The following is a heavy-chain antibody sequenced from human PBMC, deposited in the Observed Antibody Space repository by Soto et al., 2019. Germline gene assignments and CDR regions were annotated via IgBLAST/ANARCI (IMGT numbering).Heavy chain of an antibody. CDR2: IIPIFGTA. CDR1: GGTFSSYA. CDR3: ASGSGSYWTLPY. D-gene: IGHD3-10*01. J-gene: IGHJ4*02. Sequence: GASVKVSXKASGGTFSSYAISWVRQAPGQGLEWMGGIIPIFGTANYAQKFQGRVTITADESTSTAYMELSSLRSEDTAVYYCASGSGSYWTLPYWGQGTLVTVSS. V-gene: IGHV1-69*13.